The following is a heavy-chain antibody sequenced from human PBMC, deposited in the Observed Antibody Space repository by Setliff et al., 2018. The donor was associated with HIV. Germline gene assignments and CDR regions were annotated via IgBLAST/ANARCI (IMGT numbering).Heavy chain of an antibody. V-gene: IGHV4-38-2*02. Sequence: SETLSLTCTVSGYSISSGYYWGWIRQPPGKGLEWIWSIYHSGSTYYNPSLKSRVTISVDTSKNQFSLKLSSVTAADMAVYYCARRRSSGWYHYFDYWDQGTLVTVSS. CDR3: ARRRSSGWYHYFDY. CDR2: IYHSGST. D-gene: IGHD6-19*01. CDR1: GYSISSGYY. J-gene: IGHJ4*02.